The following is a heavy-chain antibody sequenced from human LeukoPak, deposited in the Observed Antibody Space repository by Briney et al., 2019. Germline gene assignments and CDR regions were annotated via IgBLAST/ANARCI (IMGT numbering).Heavy chain of an antibody. D-gene: IGHD5-12*01. CDR1: GYTFTSYD. V-gene: IGHV1-8*03. J-gene: IGHJ6*03. CDR2: MNPNSGNT. CDR3: ARGSGYDYFNYYYYMDV. Sequence: ASVKVSCKASGYTFTSYDINWVRQATGQGLEWMGWMNPNSGNTGYAQKFQGRVTITRNTSISTAYTELSSLRSEDTAVYYCARGSGYDYFNYYYYMDVWGKGTTVTVSS.